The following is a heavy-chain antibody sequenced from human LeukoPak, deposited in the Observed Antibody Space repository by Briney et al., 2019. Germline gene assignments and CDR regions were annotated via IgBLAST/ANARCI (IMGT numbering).Heavy chain of an antibody. Sequence: ASETLSLTCTVSGGSISSYYWSWIRQPPGKGLEWIGYVHYSGSTNYNPSLKSRVTMSVDTSKNQFSLKLSSVTAADTAVYYCARDPDKYYYYMDVWGKGTTVTVSS. V-gene: IGHV4-59*01. J-gene: IGHJ6*03. CDR3: ARDPDKYYYYMDV. CDR1: GGSISSYY. CDR2: VHYSGST.